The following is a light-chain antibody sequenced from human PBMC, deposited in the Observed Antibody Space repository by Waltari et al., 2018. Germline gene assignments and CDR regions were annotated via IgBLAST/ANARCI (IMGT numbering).Light chain of an antibody. V-gene: IGKV3-20*01. J-gene: IGKJ4*01. Sequence: EIVLTQSPGALALSPGETANLFCQASQSVSMNYLSWVHQKPGHAPRLLLYGASIRAAVVPDRFSGCGSGTYFTLTITRLEPEDFAVYYCQQFGLITFVGGTKVEIK. CDR3: QQFGLIT. CDR2: GAS. CDR1: QSVSMNY.